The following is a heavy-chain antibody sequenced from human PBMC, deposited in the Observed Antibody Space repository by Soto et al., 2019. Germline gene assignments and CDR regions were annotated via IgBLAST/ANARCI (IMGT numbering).Heavy chain of an antibody. CDR2: IYYSGTT. Sequence: QLQLQESGPELVQPSETLALTCTVSGGSIRLINHYWDWIRQPPGKGLEWIGTIYYSGTTVYNPSLQSRVTMSVDTSKSQFSLKVTSVNAADTAVYICARRAPDGTGHHYFDYWGRGALVTVSS. J-gene: IGHJ4*02. CDR3: ARRAPDGTGHHYFDY. V-gene: IGHV4-39*01. D-gene: IGHD2-8*02. CDR1: GGSIRLINHY.